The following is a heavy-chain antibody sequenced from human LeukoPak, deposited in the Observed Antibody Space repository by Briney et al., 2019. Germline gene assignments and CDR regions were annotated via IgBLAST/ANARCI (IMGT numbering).Heavy chain of an antibody. CDR3: ARLDILVPRAVEWFDP. V-gene: IGHV4-4*07. CDR2: IYSSGTT. J-gene: IGHJ5*01. D-gene: IGHD2-2*01. Sequence: KPSETLSLTCIVSGDSISGKYWSWIRRPAGKGLEWLGRIYSSGTTDYSPSLMSRATMSLDTSKNHISLRLRSVTAADTAVYYCARLDILVPRAVEWFDPWGQGTVVTVSS. CDR1: GDSISGKY.